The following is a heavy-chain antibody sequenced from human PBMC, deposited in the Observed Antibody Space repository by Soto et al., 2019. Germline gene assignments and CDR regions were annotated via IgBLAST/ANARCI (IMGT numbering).Heavy chain of an antibody. CDR1: GGSISLHY. J-gene: IGHJ5*02. V-gene: IGHV4-59*11. CDR3: ARRSQRLRIYNCFLL. CDR2: ISYNGST. D-gene: IGHD3-22*01. Sequence: QVQLQESGPGLVKPSETLSLTCNVSGGSISLHYWSWIRQPPGKGLEWIGYISYNGSTNYNPSLTGRVTMSVDTSKNPFPLKLNSVTAADTAVYYCARRSQRLRIYNCFLLWRQATPVTVSS.